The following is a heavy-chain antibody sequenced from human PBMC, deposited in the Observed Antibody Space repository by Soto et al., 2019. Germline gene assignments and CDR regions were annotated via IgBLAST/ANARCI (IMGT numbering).Heavy chain of an antibody. CDR2: IYSGGTA. CDR3: PKDREPDKSWAYDY. Sequence: EVKFLESGGGLVQPGGSLRLSCKTSGFIFREYTMCWVRQAPGKGMKWVSAIYSGGTAFYADSVRGRFTISRDNSATTVDLQMNSLIVKDSALYYFPKDREPDKSWAYDYWGQGTLVTVSS. J-gene: IGHJ4*02. D-gene: IGHD3-10*01. CDR1: GFIFREYT. V-gene: IGHV3-23*01.